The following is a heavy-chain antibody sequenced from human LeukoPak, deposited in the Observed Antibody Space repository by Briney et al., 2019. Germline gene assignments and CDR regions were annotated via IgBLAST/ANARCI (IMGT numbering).Heavy chain of an antibody. J-gene: IGHJ4*02. Sequence: GGSLRLSCAPSGFTFSSYWMTWVRQAPGKGLEWVANIKQDGGEKYYVGSVKGRFTISRDNAKNSLYLQMNSLRVEDTAVYYCARGVGGEVGLWGQGTLVTVSS. CDR2: IKQDGGEK. D-gene: IGHD4-17*01. V-gene: IGHV3-7*01. CDR3: ARGVGGEVGL. CDR1: GFTFSSYW.